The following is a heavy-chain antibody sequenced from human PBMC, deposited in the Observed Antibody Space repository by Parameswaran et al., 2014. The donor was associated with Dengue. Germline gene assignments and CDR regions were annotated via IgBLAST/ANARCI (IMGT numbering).Heavy chain of an antibody. D-gene: IGHD3-10*01. CDR3: ARDPGRWFGELLNY. J-gene: IGHJ4*02. V-gene: IGHV3-7*01. Sequence: RWIRQPPGKGLEWVANIKQDGSEKYYVDSVKGRFTISRDNAKNSLYLQMNSLRAEDTAVYYCARDPGRWFGELLNYWGQGTLVTVSS. CDR2: IKQDGSEK.